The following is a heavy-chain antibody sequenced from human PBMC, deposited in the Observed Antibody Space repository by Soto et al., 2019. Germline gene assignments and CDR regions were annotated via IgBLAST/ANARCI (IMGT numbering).Heavy chain of an antibody. D-gene: IGHD3-16*01. CDR3: AADPWLTSGGMDG. V-gene: IGHV1-58*01. CDR1: GVTFTSSD. J-gene: IGHJ6*02. CDR2: IVVGSGNT. Sequence: SVTVSCTASGVTFTSSDVQWVRPVRGPRLEWIGWIVVGSGNTNYAQKFQERVTITRDMSTSTAYMELSSLRSEDTAVDYCAADPWLTSGGMDGWGQGTKVTVSS.